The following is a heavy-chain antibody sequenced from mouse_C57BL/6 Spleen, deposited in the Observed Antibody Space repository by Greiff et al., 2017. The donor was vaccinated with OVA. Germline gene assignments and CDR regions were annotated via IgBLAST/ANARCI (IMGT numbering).Heavy chain of an antibody. J-gene: IGHJ2*01. Sequence: VQLQQSGPELVKPGASVKLSCKASGYTFTSYDINWVKQRPGQGLEWIGWIYPRDGSTKYNEKFKGKATLTVDTSSSTAYMELHSLTSEDSAVYYCARGSSGYVGYFDYWGQGTTLTVSS. CDR1: GYTFTSYD. CDR2: IYPRDGST. V-gene: IGHV1-85*01. CDR3: ARGSSGYVGYFDY. D-gene: IGHD3-2*02.